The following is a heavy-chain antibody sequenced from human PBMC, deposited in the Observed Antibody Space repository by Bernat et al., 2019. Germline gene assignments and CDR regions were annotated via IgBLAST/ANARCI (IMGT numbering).Heavy chain of an antibody. CDR2: ISSSGSTI. Sequence: EVQLVESGGGLVQPGGSLRLSCAASGFTFSSYEMNWVRQAPGKGLEWVSYISSSGSTIYYADSVKGRFTISRDNAKNSLYLQMNSLRAEDTAVYYCARESKRPYYFDYWGQGTLVTVSS. V-gene: IGHV3-48*03. CDR1: GFTFSSYE. D-gene: IGHD6-25*01. J-gene: IGHJ4*02. CDR3: ARESKRPYYFDY.